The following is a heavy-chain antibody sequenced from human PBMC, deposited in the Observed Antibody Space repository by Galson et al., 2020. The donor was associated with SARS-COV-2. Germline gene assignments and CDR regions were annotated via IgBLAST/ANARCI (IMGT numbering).Heavy chain of an antibody. Sequence: SETLSLTCTVSGGSISGHYWSWIRQTPGKGLEWIAYIHYTGSSDYNPSLKSRVTISVDTSKNHFSLKLTSVTAADTAVYYCVRGPLCNSSSCPTNDAFDIWGQGTMVTVSS. J-gene: IGHJ3*02. CDR1: GGSISGHY. D-gene: IGHD2-2*01. CDR3: VRGPLCNSSSCPTNDAFDI. V-gene: IGHV4-59*08. CDR2: IHYTGSS.